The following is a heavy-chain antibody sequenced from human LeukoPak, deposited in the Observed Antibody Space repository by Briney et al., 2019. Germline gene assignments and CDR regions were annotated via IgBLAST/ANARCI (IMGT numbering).Heavy chain of an antibody. CDR3: AREVPASNSYFYYYYGMDV. V-gene: IGHV1-18*01. CDR2: ISAYNGNT. D-gene: IGHD2-2*01. J-gene: IGHJ6*02. CDR1: GYTFTGYG. Sequence: ASVKVSCKASGYTFTGYGISWVRQAPGQGLEWMGWISAYNGNTNYAQKLQGRVTMTTGTSTSTAYMELRSLRSDDTAVYYCAREVPASNSYFYYYYGMDVWGQGTTVTVSS.